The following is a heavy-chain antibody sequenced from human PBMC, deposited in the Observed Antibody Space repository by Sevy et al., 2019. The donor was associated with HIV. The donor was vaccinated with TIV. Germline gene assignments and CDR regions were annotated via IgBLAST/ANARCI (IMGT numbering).Heavy chain of an antibody. V-gene: IGHV3-33*01. CDR1: GFTFSIYG. D-gene: IGHD3-22*01. CDR3: ASLPNNYYDISGSSGDDAFDI. J-gene: IGHJ3*02. Sequence: GGSLRLSCAAYGFTFSIYGMHWVRQAPGKGLEWVAVIWNDRSNKHYADSVKGRFTISRANAKNTLYLQMNSLRVEDTAVYYCASLPNNYYDISGSSGDDAFDIWGQGTRVTVSS. CDR2: IWNDRSNK.